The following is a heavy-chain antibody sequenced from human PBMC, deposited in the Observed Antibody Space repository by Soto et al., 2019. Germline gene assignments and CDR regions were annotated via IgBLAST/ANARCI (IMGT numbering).Heavy chain of an antibody. Sequence: SETLSLTFTVSGGSISSYYWSWIRQPPGKGLEWIGYIYYSGSTNYNPSLKSRVTISVDTSKTQFSLKLSSVTAADTAVYYCARDLSSSWLYWLDPWGQGTLVTVSS. CDR1: GGSISSYY. J-gene: IGHJ5*02. V-gene: IGHV4-59*01. D-gene: IGHD6-13*01. CDR2: IYYSGST. CDR3: ARDLSSSWLYWLDP.